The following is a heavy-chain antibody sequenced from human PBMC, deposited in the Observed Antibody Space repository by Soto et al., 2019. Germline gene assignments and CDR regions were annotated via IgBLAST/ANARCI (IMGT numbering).Heavy chain of an antibody. Sequence: EVQLLESGGGLVQPGGSLRLSCAASGFIFSNYAMFWFRQAPGKGLEWVSTIYAAGSGKYYAGSVKGRFTISRDNSKNTLYLQMSSLRAEDSAVYYCARGSKDSYPGSRIFDFWGRGTLVTVSS. J-gene: IGHJ4*02. CDR1: GFIFSNYA. D-gene: IGHD3-10*01. V-gene: IGHV3-23*01. CDR2: IYAAGSGK. CDR3: ARGSKDSYPGSRIFDF.